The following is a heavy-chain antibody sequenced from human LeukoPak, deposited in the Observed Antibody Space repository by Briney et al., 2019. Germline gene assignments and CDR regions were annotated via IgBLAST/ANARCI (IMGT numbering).Heavy chain of an antibody. CDR1: GDTISSSSEC. J-gene: IGHJ3*02. D-gene: IGHD5-12*01. CDR3: ARHSRSAYTGYENAFDS. CDR2: IDNSANT. Sequence: PSETLSLTCTASGDTISSSSECWHWIRQPPGKGRVWIGNIDNSANTHYNPALKTLTIISVDTSKNQFPLKLNSVTAADTGIYYCARHSRSAYTGYENAFDSWGQGTMVTVSS. V-gene: IGHV4-39*01.